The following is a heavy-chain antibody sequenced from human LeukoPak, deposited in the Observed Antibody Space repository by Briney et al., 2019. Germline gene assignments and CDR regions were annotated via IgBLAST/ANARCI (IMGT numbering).Heavy chain of an antibody. CDR1: GFTFSSYA. CDR2: ISGSGGST. Sequence: QSGGSLRLSCAASGFTFSSYAMSWVRQAPGKGLEWVSAISGSGGSTYYADSVKGRFTISRDNSKNTLYLQMNSLRAEDTAVYYCAKEANYYDSSGYSTDYWGQGTLVTVSS. CDR3: AKEANYYDSSGYSTDY. V-gene: IGHV3-23*01. J-gene: IGHJ4*02. D-gene: IGHD3-22*01.